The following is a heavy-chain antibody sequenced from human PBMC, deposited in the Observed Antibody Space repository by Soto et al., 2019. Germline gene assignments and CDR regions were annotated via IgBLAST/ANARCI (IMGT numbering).Heavy chain of an antibody. V-gene: IGHV4-34*01. CDR3: ARGPHYDILTGYYVVEPHEAFDI. Sequence: SETLSLTCAVYGGSFSGYYWSWIRQPPGKGLEWIGEINHSGSTNYNPSLKSRVTISVDTSKNQFSLKLSSVTAADTAVYYCARGPHYDILTGYYVVEPHEAFDIWGQGTMVTVSS. CDR1: GGSFSGYY. CDR2: INHSGST. J-gene: IGHJ3*02. D-gene: IGHD3-9*01.